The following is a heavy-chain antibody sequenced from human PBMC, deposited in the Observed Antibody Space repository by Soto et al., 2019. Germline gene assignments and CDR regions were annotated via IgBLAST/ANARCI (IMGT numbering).Heavy chain of an antibody. J-gene: IGHJ4*02. D-gene: IGHD4-17*01. CDR1: GYTFTSYA. CDR3: ARIGDDYLGAY. V-gene: IGHV1-3*01. Sequence: ASVKVSCKASGYTFTSYAIHWVRQAPGQSLEWMGWINAANGNTKYSQKFQGRVTITRDTSASTAYMELSSLSSEDTAVYYCARIGDDYLGAYWGQGTLVTVSS. CDR2: INAANGNT.